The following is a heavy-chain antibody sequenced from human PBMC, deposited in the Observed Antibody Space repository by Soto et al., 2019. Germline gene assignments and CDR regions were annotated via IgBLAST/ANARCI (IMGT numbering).Heavy chain of an antibody. D-gene: IGHD1-26*01. V-gene: IGHV4-34*01. J-gene: IGHJ6*03. CDR1: GGSFSGYY. Sequence: PSETLSLTCAVYGGSFSGYYWSWIRQPPGKGLEWIGEINHSGSTNYNPSLKSRVTISVDTSKNQFSLKLSSVTAADTAVYYCARGPRRSQVGQYYYYMDVWGKGTTVT. CDR2: INHSGST. CDR3: ARGPRRSQVGQYYYYMDV.